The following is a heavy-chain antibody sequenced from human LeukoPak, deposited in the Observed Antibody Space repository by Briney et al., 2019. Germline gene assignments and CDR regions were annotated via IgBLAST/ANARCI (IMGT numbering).Heavy chain of an antibody. J-gene: IGHJ4*02. Sequence: PGGSLRLSCAASGFTFSSYVMSWVRQARGKGLELVSDISSSGDSTHYADSVKGRFTISRDNSKNTLFLQMNRLRAEDTAVYYCAKRAVGAAYYFDYWGQGTLVTVSS. D-gene: IGHD2-15*01. V-gene: IGHV3-23*01. CDR2: ISSSGDST. CDR3: AKRAVGAAYYFDY. CDR1: GFTFSSYV.